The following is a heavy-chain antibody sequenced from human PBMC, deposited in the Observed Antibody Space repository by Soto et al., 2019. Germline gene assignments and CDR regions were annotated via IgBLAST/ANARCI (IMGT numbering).Heavy chain of an antibody. CDR2: ISGGGGTT. CDR1: GFMFSNYA. V-gene: IGHV3-23*01. CDR3: GKLDCLYCSSTTFYVDY. J-gene: IGHJ4*02. D-gene: IGHD2-2*01. Sequence: EVQLLESGGRLAQPGGSLRLSCAGSGFMFSNYAMNWVRQAPGKGLEWVAAISGGGGTTYYADSVKGRFSISRDNSKNTLYLQMNSLRAEDTAVYSCGKLDCLYCSSTTFYVDYWGQGTLVTVSS.